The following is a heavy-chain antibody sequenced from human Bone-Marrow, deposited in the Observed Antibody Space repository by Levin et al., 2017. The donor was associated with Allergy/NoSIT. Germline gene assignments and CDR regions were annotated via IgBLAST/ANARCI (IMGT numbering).Heavy chain of an antibody. D-gene: IGHD3-16*01. J-gene: IGHJ4*02. CDR3: ARRRDSECGGEYVDY. V-gene: IGHV2-70*12. Sequence: SGPTLVKPTQTLTLTCTFSGFSLSTSGMSVTWIRQPPGKALEWLALIDWNDEKYYSTSLKTRLSISKDTSKNQLVLTMTNMEPVDRATEYCARRRDSECGGEYVDYWGQGSRVTVAS. CDR2: IDWNDEK. CDR1: GFSLSTSGMS.